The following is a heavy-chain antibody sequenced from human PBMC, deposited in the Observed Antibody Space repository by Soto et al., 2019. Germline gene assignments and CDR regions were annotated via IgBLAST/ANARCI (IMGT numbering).Heavy chain of an antibody. V-gene: IGHV3-21*01. Sequence: GGSLRLSCKASGFSFSTFTMNWVRQAPGKGLEYVSVISSSSGYIYYADSVKGRFTVSRDNARNTLFLQMSGLREADTAVYYCERPDRGDYYYYGLGVWGQGTTVTVSS. J-gene: IGHJ6*02. CDR1: GFSFSTFT. CDR2: ISSSSGYI. CDR3: ERPDRGDYYYYGLGV.